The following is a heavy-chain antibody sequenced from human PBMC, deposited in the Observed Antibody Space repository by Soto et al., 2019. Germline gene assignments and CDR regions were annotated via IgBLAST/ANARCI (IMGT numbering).Heavy chain of an antibody. J-gene: IGHJ4*02. CDR3: ARDASGLEQQLVPRIFDY. D-gene: IGHD6-13*01. CDR2: ISSSSSTI. CDR1: GFTFSSYK. Sequence: PGGSLRLSCAASGFTFSSYKMNWVRQAPGKGLEWVSYISSSSSTIYYADSVKGRFTISRDNAKNSLYLQMNSLRAEDTAVYYCARDASGLEQQLVPRIFDYWGQGT. V-gene: IGHV3-48*01.